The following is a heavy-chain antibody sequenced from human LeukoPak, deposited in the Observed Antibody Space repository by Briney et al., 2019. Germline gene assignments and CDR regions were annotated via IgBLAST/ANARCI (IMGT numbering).Heavy chain of an antibody. CDR1: GGSFSSYY. CDR3: ARVGYSYGNGWFDP. Sequence: SETLSLTCTVSGGSFSSYYWTWLRQPPGKGLEWIGYIYYSGSTDYNPSLKSRVTISVDTSKNQFSLKLSSVTAADTAVYYCARVGYSYGNGWFDPWGQGTLVTVSS. D-gene: IGHD5-18*01. CDR2: IYYSGST. V-gene: IGHV4-59*01. J-gene: IGHJ5*02.